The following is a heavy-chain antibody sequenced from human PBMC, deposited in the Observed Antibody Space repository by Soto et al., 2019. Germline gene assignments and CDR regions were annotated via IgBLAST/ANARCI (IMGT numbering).Heavy chain of an antibody. CDR2: INHSGSP. Sequence: PSETLSLTCAVYGGSFSGYYWSWRRQPPGKGLEWIGEINHSGSPNYNPSLKSRVTISVDTSKNQFSLKMTSVTAADTAVYYCATANWSNRYLDPWGKGTLATVPS. D-gene: IGHD1-1*01. J-gene: IGHJ5*02. V-gene: IGHV4-34*01. CDR3: ATANWSNRYLDP. CDR1: GGSFSGYY.